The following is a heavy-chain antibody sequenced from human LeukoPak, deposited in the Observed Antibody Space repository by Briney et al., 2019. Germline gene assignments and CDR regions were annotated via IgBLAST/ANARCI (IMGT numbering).Heavy chain of an antibody. V-gene: IGHV4-34*01. CDR1: GRSFSDYY. J-gene: IGHJ5*02. CDR3: ARAYHLQPFNWFDP. D-gene: IGHD2-2*01. CDR2: INHSGST. Sequence: SEILSLTCAVYGRSFSDYYWSWLRQPPGKGLEWIGEINHSGSTNYNPSLKSRVTISVDTSKNQFSLKLSSVTAADTAVYYCARAYHLQPFNWFDPWGQGTLVTVSS.